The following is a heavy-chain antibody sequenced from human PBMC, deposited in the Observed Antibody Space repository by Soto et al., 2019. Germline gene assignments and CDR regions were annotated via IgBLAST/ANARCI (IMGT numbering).Heavy chain of an antibody. Sequence: PGGSLRLSCAASGFTFSSYGMHWVRQAPGKGLEWVAVIWYDGSNKYYADSVKGRFTISRDNSKNTLYLQMNSLRAEDTAVYYCARDSHYYDSSGYPYWGQGTLVTVSS. CDR3: ARDSHYYDSSGYPY. V-gene: IGHV3-33*01. J-gene: IGHJ4*02. CDR1: GFTFSSYG. CDR2: IWYDGSNK. D-gene: IGHD3-22*01.